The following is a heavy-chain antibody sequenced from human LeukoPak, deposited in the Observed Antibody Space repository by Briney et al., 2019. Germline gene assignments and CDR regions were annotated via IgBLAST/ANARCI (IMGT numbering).Heavy chain of an antibody. V-gene: IGHV3-21*01. D-gene: IGHD1-26*01. CDR3: AWSYSGSFPMGY. CDR2: ISSSSSYI. CDR1: GFTFSSYS. J-gene: IGHJ4*02. Sequence: GGSLRLSCAAFGFTFSSYSMNWVRQAPGKGLEWVSSISSSSSYIYYADSVKGRFTISRDNAKNSLYLQMNSLRAEDTAVYYCAWSYSGSFPMGYWGQGTLVTVSS.